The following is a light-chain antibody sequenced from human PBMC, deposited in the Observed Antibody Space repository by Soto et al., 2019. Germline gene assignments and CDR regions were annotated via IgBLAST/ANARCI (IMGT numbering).Light chain of an antibody. V-gene: IGLV3-1*01. CDR3: QAWDSSTQV. J-gene: IGLJ1*01. CDR1: KLGHKY. CDR2: QDN. Sequence: SYELTQPPSVSVSPGQTASITCSGDKLGHKYACWYQQKPGQSPVLLIYQDNKRPSGIPERFSGSNSGSTATLTISGTQAMDEADYYCQAWDSSTQVFGTGTKVTVL.